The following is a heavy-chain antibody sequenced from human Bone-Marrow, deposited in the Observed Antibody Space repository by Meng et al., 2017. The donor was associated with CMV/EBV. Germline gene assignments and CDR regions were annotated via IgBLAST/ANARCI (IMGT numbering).Heavy chain of an antibody. V-gene: IGHV4-34*01. Sequence: SETLSLTCAVYGGSFSGYYWSWIRQPRGKGLEWIGEINHSGSTNYNPSLKSRVTISVDTSKNQFSLKLSSVTAADTAVYYCAKDRGLYYDFWSGYWRYFDYWGQGTLVTVSS. CDR3: AKDRGLYYDFWSGYWRYFDY. D-gene: IGHD3-3*01. CDR2: INHSGST. J-gene: IGHJ4*02. CDR1: GGSFSGYY.